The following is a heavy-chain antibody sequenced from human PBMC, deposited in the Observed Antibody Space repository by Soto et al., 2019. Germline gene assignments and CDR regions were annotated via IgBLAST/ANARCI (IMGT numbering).Heavy chain of an antibody. CDR1: GGTFRNYG. V-gene: IGHV1-69*13. CDR2: IIPIFGTA. CDR3: ARSTGTTGTTDFDY. J-gene: IGHJ4*02. Sequence: GASVKVSGKASGGTFRNYGIGWARQAPGQGLEWMGGIIPIFGTANYAQKFQGRVTITADESTSTAYMELSSLRSEDTAVYYCARSTGTTGTTDFDYWGQGTLVTVSS. D-gene: IGHD1-1*01.